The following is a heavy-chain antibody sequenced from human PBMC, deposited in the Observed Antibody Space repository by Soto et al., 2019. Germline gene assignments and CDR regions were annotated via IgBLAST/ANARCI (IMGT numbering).Heavy chain of an antibody. CDR2: INHSGST. V-gene: IGHV4-34*01. CDR1: GGSFSGYY. CDR3: ARGLRYCSGGSCYSASNYYYYMDV. J-gene: IGHJ6*03. D-gene: IGHD2-15*01. Sequence: SETLSLTCAVYGGSFSGYYWSWIRQPPGKGLEWIGEINHSGSTNYNPSLKSRVTISVDTSKNQFSLKLSSVTAADTAVYYCARGLRYCSGGSCYSASNYYYYMDVWAKGSTVT.